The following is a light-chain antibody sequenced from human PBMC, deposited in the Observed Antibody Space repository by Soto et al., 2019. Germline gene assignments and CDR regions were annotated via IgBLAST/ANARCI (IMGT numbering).Light chain of an antibody. J-gene: IGKJ3*01. V-gene: IGKV4-1*01. Sequence: DIVMTQSPDSLAVSLGERATINCKSSQSVLYSSNNENYLAWYQQKPGQPPKLLIYWASTRESGVPDRFSGGGSGTDFTLTISSPQAEDVAVYYCQQYYNPPLTFGPGTKVEIK. CDR3: QQYYNPPLT. CDR2: WAS. CDR1: QSVLYSSNNENY.